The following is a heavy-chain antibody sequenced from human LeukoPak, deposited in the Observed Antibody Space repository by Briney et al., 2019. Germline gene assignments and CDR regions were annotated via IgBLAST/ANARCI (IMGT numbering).Heavy chain of an antibody. Sequence: GASVKVSCKASGYTFTSYGISWVRQAPGQGLEWMGWTSTFDGPNYAQKFQGRVTMTTDTSTSKVYMELRSLSPDDTAVYYCARDWDGRQNYFDPWGQGTLVTVSS. CDR3: ARDWDGRQNYFDP. CDR1: GYTFTSYG. CDR2: TSTFDGP. J-gene: IGHJ5*02. D-gene: IGHD1-26*01. V-gene: IGHV1-18*01.